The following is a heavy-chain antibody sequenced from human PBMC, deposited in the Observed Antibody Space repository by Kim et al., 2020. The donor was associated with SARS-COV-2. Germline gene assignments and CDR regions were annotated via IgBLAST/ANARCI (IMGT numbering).Heavy chain of an antibody. Sequence: GGSLRLSCAASGFTFSSYGMHWVRQAPGKGLEWVAVIWYDGSNKYYADSVKGRFTISRDNSKNTLYLQMNSLRAEDTAVYYCAKDQQLGIAARHYYYYGMDVWGQGTTVTVSS. CDR2: IWYDGSNK. CDR1: GFTFSSYG. CDR3: AKDQQLGIAARHYYYYGMDV. J-gene: IGHJ6*02. V-gene: IGHV3-33*06. D-gene: IGHD6-6*01.